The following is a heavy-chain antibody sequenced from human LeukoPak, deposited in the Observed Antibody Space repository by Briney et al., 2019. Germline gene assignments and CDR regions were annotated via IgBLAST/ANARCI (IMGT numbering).Heavy chain of an antibody. CDR2: INSDGSWT. V-gene: IGHV3-74*01. Sequence: GGSLRLSCAASGNYWMHWVRQAQGKGLVWVSHINSDGSWTSYADSVKGRFTISKDNAKNTVYLQMNSLRAEDTAVYYCVSFYETYWGRGTLVTVSS. CDR3: VSFYETY. CDR1: GNYW. J-gene: IGHJ4*02. D-gene: IGHD2/OR15-2a*01.